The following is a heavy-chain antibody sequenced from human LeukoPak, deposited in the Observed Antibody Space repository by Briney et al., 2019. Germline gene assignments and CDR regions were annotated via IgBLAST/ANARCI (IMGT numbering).Heavy chain of an antibody. V-gene: IGHV1-8*03. Sequence: GASVRVSCKASGYTFSNYVINWVRQAPGHGLEWMGWMNPNRGNTGYTHKFQGRLTITLNTSISTAYMDLCNLTYDEPASHYCVRGERSRYELLLGGRVYYNDVRGDGTTVTVS. D-gene: IGHD2-2*01. CDR2: MNPNRGNT. CDR3: VRGERSRYELLLGGRVYYNDV. J-gene: IGHJ6*03. CDR1: GYTFSNYV.